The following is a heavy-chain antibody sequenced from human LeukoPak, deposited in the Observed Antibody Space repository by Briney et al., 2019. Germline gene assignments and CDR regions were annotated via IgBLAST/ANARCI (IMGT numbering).Heavy chain of an antibody. CDR3: AKDKGADTAMVYYYYGMDV. D-gene: IGHD5-18*01. CDR2: ISWDGGST. J-gene: IGHJ6*02. V-gene: IGHV3-43*01. Sequence: GGSLRLSCAASGFTFDDYTMHWVRQAPGKGLEWVSLISWDGGSTYYADSVKGRFTISGDNSKNSLYLQMNSLRTEDTALYYCAKDKGADTAMVYYYYGMDVWGQGTTVTVSS. CDR1: GFTFDDYT.